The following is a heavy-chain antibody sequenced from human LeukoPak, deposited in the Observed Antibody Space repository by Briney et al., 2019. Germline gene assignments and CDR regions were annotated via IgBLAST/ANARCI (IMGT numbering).Heavy chain of an antibody. CDR1: GFSFSDSF. CDR2: ISSSGNII. V-gene: IGHV3-11*01. CDR3: ARPLWAGFSAMVNSWFDP. Sequence: GGSLRLSCAASGFSFSDSFMSWIRQAPGKGLEWVAYISSSGNIINYADSVKGRFTISRDNAKNSLYLQMNSLRAEDTAVYYCARPLWAGFSAMVNSWFDPWGQGTLVTVSS. J-gene: IGHJ5*02. D-gene: IGHD5-18*01.